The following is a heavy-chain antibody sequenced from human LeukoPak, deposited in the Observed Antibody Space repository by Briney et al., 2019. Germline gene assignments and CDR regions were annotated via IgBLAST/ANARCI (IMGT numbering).Heavy chain of an antibody. Sequence: PSETLSLTCTVSGGSISSYYWSWIRQPAGRGPEWIGRIYTSGSTNYNPSLKSRVTMSVDTSKNQFSLKLSSVTAADTAVYYCARDLAGSGWYPQYNWFDPWGQGTLVTVSS. V-gene: IGHV4-4*07. CDR3: ARDLAGSGWYPQYNWFDP. D-gene: IGHD6-19*01. J-gene: IGHJ5*02. CDR1: GGSISSYY. CDR2: IYTSGST.